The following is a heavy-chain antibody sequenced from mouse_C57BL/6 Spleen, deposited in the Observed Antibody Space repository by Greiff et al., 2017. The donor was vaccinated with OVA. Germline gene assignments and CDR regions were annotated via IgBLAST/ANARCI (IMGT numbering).Heavy chain of an antibody. V-gene: IGHV5-17*01. J-gene: IGHJ1*03. CDR2: ISSGSSST. CDR3: AREGYYVYFDV. Sequence: EVKLVESGGGLVKPGGSLKLSCAASGFTFSDYGMHWVRQTPEKGLEWVAYISSGSSSTYYADTVKGRFTFTEDNAKNTLFLQMTSLTSEDTAVYFCAREGYYVYFDVWGTGTTVTVSS. D-gene: IGHD2-3*01. CDR1: GFTFSDYG.